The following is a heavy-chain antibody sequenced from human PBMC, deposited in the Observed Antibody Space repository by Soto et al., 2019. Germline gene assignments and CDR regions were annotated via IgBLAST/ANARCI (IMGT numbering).Heavy chain of an antibody. D-gene: IGHD3-22*01. V-gene: IGHV1-69*13. CDR3: ASKKSNYYDRSGPDYYYGMDV. Sequence: SVKVSCKASGGTFSSYAISWVRQAPGQGLEWMGGIIPIFGTANYAQKFQGRVTITADESTSTAYMELSSLRSEDTAVYYCASKKSNYYDRSGPDYYYGMDVWGQGTTVTVSS. J-gene: IGHJ6*02. CDR1: GGTFSSYA. CDR2: IIPIFGTA.